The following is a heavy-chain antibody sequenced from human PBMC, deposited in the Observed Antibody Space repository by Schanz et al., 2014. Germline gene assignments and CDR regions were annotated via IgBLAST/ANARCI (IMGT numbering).Heavy chain of an antibody. Sequence: QVQLQESGPGLVKPSETLSLTCTVSGGSISSYYWSWIRQPPGKGLEWIGYIYYSGSTSYSPSLKSRVTISVDTSKDQFSLKLSPVTAADTAMYYCARAETGNRPPYWYFDLWGRGTLVTVSS. V-gene: IGHV4-59*01. J-gene: IGHJ2*01. CDR2: IYYSGST. CDR3: ARAETGNRPPYWYFDL. D-gene: IGHD7-27*01. CDR1: GGSISSYY.